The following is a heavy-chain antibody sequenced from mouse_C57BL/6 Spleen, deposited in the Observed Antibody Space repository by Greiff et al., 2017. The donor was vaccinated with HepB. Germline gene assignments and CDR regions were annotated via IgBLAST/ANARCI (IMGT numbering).Heavy chain of an antibody. D-gene: IGHD4-1*02. CDR3: RRVQLDYYAMDD. CDR1: GFTFSSYA. CDR2: ISSGGDYN. J-gene: IGHJ4*01. Sequence: EVKLVESGEGLVKPGGSLKLSCAASGFTFSSYAMSWVRQTPEKRLEWVAYISSGGDYNYYTDTLKGRFTISRDNARNTLYLQLSSLTSDDTAMYYGRRVQLDYYAMDDWGQGTSVTVSS. V-gene: IGHV5-9-1*02.